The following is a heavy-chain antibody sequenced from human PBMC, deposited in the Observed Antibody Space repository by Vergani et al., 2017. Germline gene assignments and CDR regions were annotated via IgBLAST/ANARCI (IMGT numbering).Heavy chain of an antibody. CDR2: IYPADSDT. Sequence: EVQLVQSGAEVKKPGESLKISCQISGYSFTNYWIGWVRQMPGKGLEWMGIIYPADSDTRYSPSFQGQVTISVDKSIGTAYLQRSSLRASDSAMYYCARLYGGDSSGSKYFDYWGQGTLVTVSS. CDR3: ARLYGGDSSGSKYFDY. CDR1: GYSFTNYW. V-gene: IGHV5-51*01. D-gene: IGHD3-22*01. J-gene: IGHJ4*02.